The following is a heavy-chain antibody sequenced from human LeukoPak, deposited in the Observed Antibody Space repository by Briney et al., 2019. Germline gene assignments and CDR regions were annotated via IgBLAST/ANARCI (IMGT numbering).Heavy chain of an antibody. V-gene: IGHV1-2*02. CDR2: TNPNSGGT. D-gene: IGHD3-22*01. CDR1: GYTLTAHY. CDR3: ARGRQPYYYDSSGYYYGDY. Sequence: ASVKVSCKASGYTLTAHYLHWVRQAPGQGLEWMGWTNPNSGGTNYAQKFQGRVSMTRDTSISTAYMELSSLRSEDTAVYYCARGRQPYYYDSSGYYYGDYWGQGTLVTVSS. J-gene: IGHJ4*02.